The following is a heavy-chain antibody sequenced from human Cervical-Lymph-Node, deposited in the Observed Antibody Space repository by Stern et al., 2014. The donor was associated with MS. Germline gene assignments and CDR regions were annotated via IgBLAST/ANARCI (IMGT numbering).Heavy chain of an antibody. D-gene: IGHD3-3*01. Sequence: QVTLRESGPALVKPTQTLTLTCSFSGFSFITSGTRVSWIRQRPGRALEWLARTDWYDKTFYNSSQMTRLNTSKDPTKNKVVITLTNVSRVSTATYYCARRMGSGYRHYFDYWGQGIPVTVSS. CDR1: GFSFITSGTR. CDR2: TDWYDKT. V-gene: IGHV2-70*04. J-gene: IGHJ4*02. CDR3: ARRMGSGYRHYFDY.